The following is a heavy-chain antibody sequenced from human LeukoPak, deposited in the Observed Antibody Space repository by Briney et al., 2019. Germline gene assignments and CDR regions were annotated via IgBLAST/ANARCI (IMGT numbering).Heavy chain of an antibody. V-gene: IGHV3-30*18. D-gene: IGHD4-11*01. CDR1: GFTFSSYG. CDR2: ISYDGSSK. CDR3: AKTPYSNYGGYLDY. J-gene: IGHJ4*02. Sequence: GGSLRLSCAASGFTFSSYGMHWVRQAPGKGLEWVAVISYDGSSKYHADSVKGRFTISRDSSKDTLYLQMNSLRAEDTAVYYCAKTPYSNYGGYLDYWGQGTLVTVSS.